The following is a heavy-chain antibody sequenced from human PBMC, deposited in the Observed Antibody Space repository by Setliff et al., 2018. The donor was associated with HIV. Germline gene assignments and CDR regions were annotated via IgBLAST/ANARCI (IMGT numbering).Heavy chain of an antibody. CDR2: IYHSGST. CDR3: ARAPSSYSGSFGWFDP. Sequence: SGYSISSGYYWGWIRQPPGKGLEWIGSIYHSGSTYYNPSLKSRVTISVDTSKNQFSLKLSSVTAADTAVYYCARAPSSYSGSFGWFDPWGQGTLVTVSS. D-gene: IGHD1-26*01. J-gene: IGHJ5*02. V-gene: IGHV4-38-2*02. CDR1: GYSISSGYY.